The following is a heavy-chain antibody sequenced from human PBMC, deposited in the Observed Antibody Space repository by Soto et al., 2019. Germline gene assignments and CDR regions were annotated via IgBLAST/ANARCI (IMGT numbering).Heavy chain of an antibody. V-gene: IGHV3-66*01. CDR3: AAYSHKGY. CDR2: IYSGGST. J-gene: IGHJ4*02. CDR1: GFTVSNNY. D-gene: IGHD3-16*01. Sequence: EEQLVESGGDLVQPGGSLRLSCAASGFTVSNNYMSCVRQAPGKGLEWVSPIYSGGSTYYADSVKGRFTISRDSSKNTLYLQMNSLRAEDTAMYYCAAYSHKGYWGQGTLVTVSS.